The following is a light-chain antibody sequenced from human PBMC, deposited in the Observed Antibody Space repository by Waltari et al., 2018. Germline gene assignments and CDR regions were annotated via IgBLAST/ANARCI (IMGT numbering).Light chain of an antibody. CDR3: AAWDDTLNGVL. CDR2: FNN. V-gene: IGLV1-44*01. CDR1: VSNIESNA. Sequence: QSVLTQTPSVSGTPGQRITISCSGSVSNIESNAVNWYQQLPGAAPKLLMYFNNQRPSGVPVRFSGSKSGTSASLAISGLQSEDEADYYCAAWDDTLNGVLFGGGTKLTVL. J-gene: IGLJ2*01.